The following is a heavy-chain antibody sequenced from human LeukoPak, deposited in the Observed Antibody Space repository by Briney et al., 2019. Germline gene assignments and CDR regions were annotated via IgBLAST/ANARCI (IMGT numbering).Heavy chain of an antibody. CDR2: ISYDGSNK. J-gene: IGHJ4*02. D-gene: IGHD6-13*01. Sequence: GGSLRLSCAASGFTFSSYGMHWVRQAPGKGLEWVAVISYDGSNKYYADSVKGRFTISRDNSKNTLYLQMNSLRAEDTAVYYCAKKDGSSWYSDYWGQGTLVTVSS. CDR1: GFTFSSYG. CDR3: AKKDGSSWYSDY. V-gene: IGHV3-30*18.